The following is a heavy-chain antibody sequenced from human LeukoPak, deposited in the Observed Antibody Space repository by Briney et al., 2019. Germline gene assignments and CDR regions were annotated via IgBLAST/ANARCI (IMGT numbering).Heavy chain of an antibody. J-gene: IGHJ4*02. CDR3: ARDGGYSRGWTYGAGDY. Sequence: GGPLRLSCAASGFTFSNYVMHWVRQAPGKGLKGGAVISNDRSEKYYADSVKGRFTISRDNSRNTLYLQLSGLRAEDTALYYCARDGGYSRGWTYGAGDYWGQGTLVTVSS. CDR1: GFTFSNYV. D-gene: IGHD6-19*01. V-gene: IGHV3-30*04. CDR2: ISNDRSEK.